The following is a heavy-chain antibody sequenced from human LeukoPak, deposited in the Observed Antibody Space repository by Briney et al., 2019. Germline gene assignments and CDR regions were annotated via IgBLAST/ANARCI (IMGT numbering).Heavy chain of an antibody. Sequence: PGRSLRLSCAAPGFTFSSYGMHWVRQAPGKGLEWVAVIWYDGSNKYYADSVKGRFTISRDNSKNTLYLQMNSLRAEDTAVYYCAELTAMVVHWGQGTLVTVSS. CDR1: GFTFSSYG. CDR3: AELTAMVVH. D-gene: IGHD5-18*01. J-gene: IGHJ4*02. CDR2: IWYDGSNK. V-gene: IGHV3-33*01.